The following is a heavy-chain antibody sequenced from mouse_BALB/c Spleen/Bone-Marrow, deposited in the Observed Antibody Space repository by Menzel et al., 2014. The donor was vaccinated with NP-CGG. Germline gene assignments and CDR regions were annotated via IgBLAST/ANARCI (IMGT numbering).Heavy chain of an antibody. CDR1: GFSIKDTY. CDR2: IDPANGNT. Sequence: VQLQQPGAGLVKPGASVKLSCTASGFSIKDTYMHWVKQRPEQGLEWIGRIDPANGNTKYDPKFQCMATISEDTSSNTANLHLSSLTSEATDVYYCARVKLLSYDMDYWGQGTPVTVSS. CDR3: ARVKLLSYDMDY. V-gene: IGHV14-3*02. J-gene: IGHJ4*01. D-gene: IGHD1-1*02.